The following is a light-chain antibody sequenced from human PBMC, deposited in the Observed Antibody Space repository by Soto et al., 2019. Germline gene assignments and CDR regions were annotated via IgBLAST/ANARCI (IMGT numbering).Light chain of an antibody. CDR1: SSDIGGYKY. Sequence: QSVLTQPASVSGSPGQSITISCTGTSSDIGGYKYVSWYQQHPGKAPKVMIYEVSNRPSGVSSRFSGSKSGNTASLTISGLQAEDEADYYCSSFTSSSTEVFGGGTKVTVL. CDR3: SSFTSSSTEV. V-gene: IGLV2-14*01. CDR2: EVS. J-gene: IGLJ3*02.